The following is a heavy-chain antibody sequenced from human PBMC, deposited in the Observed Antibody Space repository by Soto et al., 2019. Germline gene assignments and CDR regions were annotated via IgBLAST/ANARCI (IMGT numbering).Heavy chain of an antibody. D-gene: IGHD2-15*01. CDR1: GFNFNSYT. CDR2: ISSSGYI. J-gene: IGHJ6*02. Sequence: GGSLRLSCAASGFNFNSYTINWVRQAPGKRLEWLSSISSSGYIFSTDPVRGRFTISRDNAKNSVYLQINSLRAEDTAVYFCARDCSGGSCYPGMDVWGQGTTVTVSS. CDR3: ARDCSGGSCYPGMDV. V-gene: IGHV3-21*01.